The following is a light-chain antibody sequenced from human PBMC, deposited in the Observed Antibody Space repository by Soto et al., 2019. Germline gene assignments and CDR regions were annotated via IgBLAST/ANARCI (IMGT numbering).Light chain of an antibody. CDR1: QGISSY. CDR2: AAS. Sequence: SQLAQAPCALCASVGDRVTITYRASQGISSYLAWYQQKPGKAPKLLIYAASTLQSGVPSRFSGGGSETDFTLTINSLQPEDFATYYCQQLTGYPLTFGGGTKVDI. J-gene: IGKJ4*01. V-gene: IGKV1-9*01. CDR3: QQLTGYPLT.